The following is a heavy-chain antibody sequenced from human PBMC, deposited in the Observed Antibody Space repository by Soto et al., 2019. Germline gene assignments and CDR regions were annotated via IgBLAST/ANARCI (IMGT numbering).Heavy chain of an antibody. D-gene: IGHD3-9*01. V-gene: IGHV1-69*04. CDR2: IIPILGIA. J-gene: IGHJ4*01. CDR3: ARDSLRGGDIVTGYYRFSPSDY. CDR1: GGTFSSYT. Sequence: SVKVSCKASGGTFSSYTISLVRHAPGQGLEWMGRIIPILGIANYAQKFQGRVTITADKSTSTAYMELSSLRSEDTAVYYCARDSLRGGDIVTGYYRFSPSDYWG.